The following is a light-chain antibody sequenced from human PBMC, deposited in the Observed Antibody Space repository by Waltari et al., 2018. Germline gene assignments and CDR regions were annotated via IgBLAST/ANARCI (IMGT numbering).Light chain of an antibody. CDR1: QVILGC. J-gene: IGKJ5*01. CDR3: QQLKSYPIT. CDR2: ATS. Sequence: TQLTQSPSSLSASVGDRVTITCRASQVILGCLAWYQQRPGKAPKFLIYATSTLRSGVPSRFSGSGSGTDFTLTSSDLQPEDFATYYCQQLKSYPITFGQGTRLEIK. V-gene: IGKV1-9*01.